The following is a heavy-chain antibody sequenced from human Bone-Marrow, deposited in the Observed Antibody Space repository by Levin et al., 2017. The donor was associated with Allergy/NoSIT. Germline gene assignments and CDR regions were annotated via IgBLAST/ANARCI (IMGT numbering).Heavy chain of an antibody. D-gene: IGHD3-22*01. V-gene: IGHV4-30-2*01. Sequence: SETLSLTCAVTGGSISSGGYSWSWIRLPPGKGLEWIGYIYQSGSTYYTPSLKSRVTISTDWSKNHVSLELTSVTAADTAGYYCAGSNYYDRSGYSHGAFEIWGQGTMVIVSS. CDR1: GGSISSGGYS. J-gene: IGHJ3*02. CDR3: AGSNYYDRSGYSHGAFEI. CDR2: IYQSGST.